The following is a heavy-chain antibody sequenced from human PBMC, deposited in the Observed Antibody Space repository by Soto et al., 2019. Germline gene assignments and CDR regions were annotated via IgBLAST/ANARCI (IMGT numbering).Heavy chain of an antibody. J-gene: IGHJ4*02. CDR3: ARRSGGSSWYAPDY. CDR1: GFTFSGYG. D-gene: IGHD6-13*01. CDR2: LANDGSYQ. Sequence: QVQLVESGGGVVQPGRSLRLSCAASGFTFSGYGMHWVRQAPGEGLQWVAVLANDGSYQYYADSLKGRFTISRDNSKNTLYLQMDSLRPDDTAVYYCARRSGGSSWYAPDYWGQGTLVTVSP. V-gene: IGHV3-30*03.